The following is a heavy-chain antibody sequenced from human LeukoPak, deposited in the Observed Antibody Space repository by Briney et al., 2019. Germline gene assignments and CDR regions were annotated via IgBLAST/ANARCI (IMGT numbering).Heavy chain of an antibody. V-gene: IGHV3-23*01. D-gene: IGHD3-3*01. CDR3: AKGPLGIFGVVIIPYYFDY. J-gene: IGHJ4*02. CDR2: ISGSGGST. Sequence: PGGSLRLSCAASGFTFSSYAMSWVRQAPGKGLEWVSAISGSGGSTYYADSVKGRFTISRDNSKNTLYLQMNSLRAEDTAVYYCAKGPLGIFGVVIIPYYFDYWGQGTLVTVSS. CDR1: GFTFSSYA.